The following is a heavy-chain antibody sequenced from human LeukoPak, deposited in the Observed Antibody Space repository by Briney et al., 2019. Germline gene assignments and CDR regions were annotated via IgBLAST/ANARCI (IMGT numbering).Heavy chain of an antibody. CDR1: GFTFDDYG. J-gene: IGHJ3*02. D-gene: IGHD4-11*01. CDR3: ARAIVMTTVTASGAFDI. CDR2: INWNGGSA. Sequence: GGSLRLSCAASGFTFDDYGMSWVRQAPGKGLEWVSGINWNGGSAGYADSVKGRFTISRDNAKNSLYLQMDSLRAEDTALYYCARAIVMTTVTASGAFDIWGQGTMVTVSS. V-gene: IGHV3-20*04.